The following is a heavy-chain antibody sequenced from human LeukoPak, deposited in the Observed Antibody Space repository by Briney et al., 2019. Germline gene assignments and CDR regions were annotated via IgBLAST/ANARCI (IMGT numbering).Heavy chain of an antibody. J-gene: IGHJ4*02. CDR2: ISWNSGSI. V-gene: IGHV3-9*01. Sequence: GGSLRLSCGASGFTFDDYAMHWVRQAPGKGLEWVSGISWNSGSIAYADSVKGRFTISRDNAKNSVYLQMNSLRTEDTAVYYCARGPHWGQGTLVTVSS. CDR3: ARGPH. CDR1: GFTFDDYA.